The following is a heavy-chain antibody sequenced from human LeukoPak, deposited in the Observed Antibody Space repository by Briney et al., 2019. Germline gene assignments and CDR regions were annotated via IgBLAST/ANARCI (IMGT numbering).Heavy chain of an antibody. CDR2: IYYSGST. D-gene: IGHD6-19*01. V-gene: IGHV4-39*07. CDR3: AREYVEQWLVRTNWFDP. Sequence: PSETLSLTCTVSGGSISSTSYYWGWIRQPPGKGLEWIGNIYYSGSTYYNPSLKSRVTISVDTSKNQFSLKLSSVTAADTAVYYCAREYVEQWLVRTNWFDPWGQGTLVTVSS. J-gene: IGHJ5*02. CDR1: GGSISSTSYY.